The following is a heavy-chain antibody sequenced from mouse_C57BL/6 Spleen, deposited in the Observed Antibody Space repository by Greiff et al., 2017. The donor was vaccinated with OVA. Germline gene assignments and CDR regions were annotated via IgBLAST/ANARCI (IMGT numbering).Heavy chain of an antibody. CDR1: GFTFSDYG. D-gene: IGHD1-1*01. J-gene: IGHJ1*03. CDR3: ARGDYGSWYFDV. Sequence: DVKLQESGGGLVKPGGSLKLSCAASGFTFSDYGMHWVRQAPEKGLEWVAYISSGSSTIYYADTVKGRFTISRDIAKNTLFLQMTSLRSEDTAMYYCARGDYGSWYFDVWGTGTTFTVSS. V-gene: IGHV5-17*01. CDR2: ISSGSSTI.